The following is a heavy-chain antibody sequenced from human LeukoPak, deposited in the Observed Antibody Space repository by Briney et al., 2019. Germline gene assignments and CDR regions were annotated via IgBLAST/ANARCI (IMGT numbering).Heavy chain of an antibody. Sequence: ASVQVSCKASGYTFTDYYIHWVRQPPGRGLESMGWINSNSGGTNYAQKFQGRVTMTRDTSINTAYMELSSLTSDDTAVYYCARGHNSGYSNSLDPWGQGTLVTVSS. D-gene: IGHD3-22*01. CDR2: INSNSGGT. CDR1: GYTFTDYY. CDR3: ARGHNSGYSNSLDP. V-gene: IGHV1-2*02. J-gene: IGHJ5*02.